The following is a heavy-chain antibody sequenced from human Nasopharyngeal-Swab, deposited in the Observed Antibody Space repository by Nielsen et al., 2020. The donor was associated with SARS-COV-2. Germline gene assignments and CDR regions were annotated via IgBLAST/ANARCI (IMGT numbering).Heavy chain of an antibody. CDR2: ISYDGSNK. V-gene: IGHV3-30*18. J-gene: IGHJ4*02. CDR3: AKPQYDSSGYYYEGYFDY. Sequence: GGSLRLSCAASGFTFSSYSMHWVRQAPGKGLEWVAVISYDGSNKYYADSVKGRFTISRDNSKNTLYLQMNSLRAEDTAVYYCAKPQYDSSGYYYEGYFDYWGQGTLVTVSS. D-gene: IGHD3-22*01. CDR1: GFTFSSYS.